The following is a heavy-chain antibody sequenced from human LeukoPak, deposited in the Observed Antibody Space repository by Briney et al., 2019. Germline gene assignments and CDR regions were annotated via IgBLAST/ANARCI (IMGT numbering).Heavy chain of an antibody. Sequence: SQTLSLTCTVSGVSISSGGYYWSWIRQPPGKGLEWIGYIYHSGSTYYNPSLKSRVTISVDTSKNQFSLKLSSVTAADTAVYYCASSRDGYSHFDYWGQGTLVTVSS. CDR1: GVSISSGGYY. V-gene: IGHV4-30-2*01. D-gene: IGHD5-24*01. CDR2: IYHSGST. CDR3: ASSRDGYSHFDY. J-gene: IGHJ4*02.